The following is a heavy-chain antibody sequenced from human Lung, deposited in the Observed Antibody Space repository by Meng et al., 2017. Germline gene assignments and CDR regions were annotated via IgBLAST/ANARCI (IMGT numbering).Heavy chain of an antibody. CDR3: ARGGTVVNLGY. Sequence: QVALSGAEPGLVRASVTLSLNCTGYSYSGSSSGCYWSWSRQGPGKGRGWIGYVDISSNTNYIHALKSLVTKALNTSKNLFSLKLNSVTAADTDGYYGARGGTVVNLGYWGPGTLVTVSS. CDR2: VDISSNT. CDR1: SYSGSSSGCY. V-gene: IGHV4-61*08. J-gene: IGHJ4*02. D-gene: IGHD4-23*01.